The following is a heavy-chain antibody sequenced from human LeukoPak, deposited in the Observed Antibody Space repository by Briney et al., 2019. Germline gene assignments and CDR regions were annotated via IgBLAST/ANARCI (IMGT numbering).Heavy chain of an antibody. Sequence: GGSLRLSCAASGFTFSSYSMNWVRQAPGKGLEWVAGIGVGTSTYYPESVKGRFTISRDNSKNTVFLQMDSLRAEDSAVYYCARIIRLLDYWGQGTLVTVSS. CDR3: ARIIRLLDY. J-gene: IGHJ4*02. CDR1: GFTFSSYS. D-gene: IGHD2-21*01. V-gene: IGHV3-23*01. CDR2: IGVGTST.